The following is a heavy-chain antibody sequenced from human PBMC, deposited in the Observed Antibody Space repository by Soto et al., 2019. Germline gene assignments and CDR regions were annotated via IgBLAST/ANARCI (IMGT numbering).Heavy chain of an antibody. CDR1: GGSVSSGSYY. CDR3: ARAGLGDGSDY. J-gene: IGHJ4*02. D-gene: IGHD1-26*01. Sequence: QVQLQESGPGLVKPSETLSLTCTVSGGSVSSGSYYWSWIRQPPGKGLEWIGYIYYSGSTKYNPSLERRVTISVDTSKNQFSLKLSSVTAADTAVYYCARAGLGDGSDYWGQGTLVTVSS. V-gene: IGHV4-61*01. CDR2: IYYSGST.